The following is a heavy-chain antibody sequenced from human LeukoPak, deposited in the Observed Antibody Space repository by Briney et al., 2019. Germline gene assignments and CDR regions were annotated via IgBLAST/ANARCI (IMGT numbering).Heavy chain of an antibody. Sequence: PGGSLRLSCFASGFNFNYFAMSWVRQAPGRRLEWVSTIGDSGSGASYADSVRGRFTISRDNSKNMVWLQMHSLRADDSAVYYCSRVNYGGNSGYHFDYWGQGTLVTVSS. CDR2: IGDSGSGA. D-gene: IGHD4-23*01. CDR1: GFNFNYFA. V-gene: IGHV3-23*01. CDR3: SRVNYGGNSGYHFDY. J-gene: IGHJ4*02.